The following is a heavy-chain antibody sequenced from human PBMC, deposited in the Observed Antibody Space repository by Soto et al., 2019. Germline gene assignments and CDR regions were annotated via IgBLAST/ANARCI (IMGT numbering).Heavy chain of an antibody. CDR3: ARHEYNFYDFWSGYLGY. V-gene: IGHV4-59*08. CDR2: IYYSGST. D-gene: IGHD3-3*01. J-gene: IGHJ4*02. Sequence: SETLSLTCTVSGGSISSYYWSWIRQPPGKGLEWIGYIYYSGSTNYTPSLKSRVTISVDTSKNQFSLKLSSVTAADTAVYYCARHEYNFYDFWSGYLGYWGQGTLVTVSS. CDR1: GGSISSYY.